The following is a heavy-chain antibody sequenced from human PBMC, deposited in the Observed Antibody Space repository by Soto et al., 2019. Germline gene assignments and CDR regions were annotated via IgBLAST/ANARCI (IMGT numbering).Heavy chain of an antibody. CDR3: AKDLVSYGDHEARLEPMDV. Sequence: ESGGGVVQPGRSLRLSCAVSGFTFSSYGMHWVRQAPDKGLEWVAVISYDGSNKYYADSVKGRFTISRDNSKNTLYLQMNSLRTEDTGVYYCAKDLVSYGDHEARLEPMDVWGQGTTVTVTS. J-gene: IGHJ6*02. CDR1: GFTFSSYG. V-gene: IGHV3-30*18. D-gene: IGHD4-17*01. CDR2: ISYDGSNK.